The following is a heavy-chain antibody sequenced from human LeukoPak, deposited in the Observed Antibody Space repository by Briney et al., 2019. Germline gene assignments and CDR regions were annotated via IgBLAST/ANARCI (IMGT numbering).Heavy chain of an antibody. D-gene: IGHD3-22*01. Sequence: PGGSLRLSCAASGFTFSSYGMHWVRQAPGKGLEWVAVISYDGSNKYYADSVKGRFTISRDNSKNTLYLQMNSLRAEDTAVYYCAKGGVSSGYYIDCWGQGTLVTVSS. CDR1: GFTFSSYG. V-gene: IGHV3-30*18. CDR3: AKGGVSSGYYIDC. J-gene: IGHJ4*02. CDR2: ISYDGSNK.